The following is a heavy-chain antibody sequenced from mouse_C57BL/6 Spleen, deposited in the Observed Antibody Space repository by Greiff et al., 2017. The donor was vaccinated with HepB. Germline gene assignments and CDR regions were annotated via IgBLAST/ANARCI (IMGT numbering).Heavy chain of an antibody. D-gene: IGHD2-2*01. CDR2: INPGSGGT. V-gene: IGHV1-54*01. J-gene: IGHJ4*01. CDR1: GYAFTNYL. CDR3: ARSALYYGDDGYAMDY. Sequence: VQLQQSGAELVRPGTSVKVSCKASGYAFTNYLIEWVKQRPGQGLEWIGVINPGSGGTNYNEKFKGKATLTADKSSSTAYMPLSSLTSEDSAVYFCARSALYYGDDGYAMDYWGQGTSVTVSS.